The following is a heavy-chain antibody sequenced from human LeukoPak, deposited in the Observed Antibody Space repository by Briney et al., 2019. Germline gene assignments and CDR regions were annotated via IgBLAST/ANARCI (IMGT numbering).Heavy chain of an antibody. CDR2: ITSGSSYI. CDR3: ARDPYSGSYGPYYYYYMDV. V-gene: IGHV3-21*06. CDR1: GFTFSSYN. J-gene: IGHJ6*03. D-gene: IGHD1-26*01. Sequence: GGSLRLSCAASGFTFSSYNMNWVRQAPGKGPEWVSSITSGSSYIYYADSVKGRFTISKDNAKNSLYLQMDSLRVEDTAVYYCARDPYSGSYGPYYYYYMDVWGEGTTVTISS.